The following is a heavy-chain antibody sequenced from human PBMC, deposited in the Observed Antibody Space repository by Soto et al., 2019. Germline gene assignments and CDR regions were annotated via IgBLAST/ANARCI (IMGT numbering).Heavy chain of an antibody. Sequence: QVQLVESGGGVVQPGRSLRLSCAASGFTFSSYGLHWVRQAPGKGLEWVAVVSYDGTNQFYADSVKGRFTISRNDSENMGYPQMNSLRPDDTAVYYCTKDFFVGADLRIIFNWFDPWGQGALVTVSS. CDR2: VSYDGTNQ. CDR3: TKDFFVGADLRIIFNWFDP. J-gene: IGHJ5*02. V-gene: IGHV3-30*18. CDR1: GFTFSSYG. D-gene: IGHD3-9*01.